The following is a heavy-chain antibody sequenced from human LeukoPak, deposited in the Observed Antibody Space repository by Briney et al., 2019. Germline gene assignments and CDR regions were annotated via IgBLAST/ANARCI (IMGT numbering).Heavy chain of an antibody. CDR2: ISSSSSYI. Sequence: GGSLRLSCAASGFTFSSYSMNWVRQAPGKGLEWVSSISSSSSYIYYADSVKGRFTISRDNAKNSLYLQMNSLRAEDTAVYYCARDPYSGSFDFGPLDYWGQGTLVTVSS. CDR1: GFTFSSYS. D-gene: IGHD1-26*01. J-gene: IGHJ4*02. CDR3: ARDPYSGSFDFGPLDY. V-gene: IGHV3-21*01.